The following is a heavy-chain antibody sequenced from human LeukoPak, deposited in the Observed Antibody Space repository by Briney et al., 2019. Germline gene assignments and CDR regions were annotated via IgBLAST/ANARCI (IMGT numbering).Heavy chain of an antibody. V-gene: IGHV3-30*04. J-gene: IGHJ4*02. Sequence: GGSLRLSCAASGFTFSSYAMHWVRQAPGKGLEWVAVISYDGSNKYYTDSVKGRFTISRDNSKNTLYLQMNSLRAEDTAVYYCARLGTDLSGWYYWGQGTLVTVSS. CDR1: GFTFSSYA. CDR2: ISYDGSNK. D-gene: IGHD6-19*01. CDR3: ARLGTDLSGWYY.